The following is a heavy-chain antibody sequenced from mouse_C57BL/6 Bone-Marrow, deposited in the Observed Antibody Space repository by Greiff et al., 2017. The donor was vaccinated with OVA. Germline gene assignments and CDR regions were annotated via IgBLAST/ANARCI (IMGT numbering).Heavy chain of an antibody. CDR2: ISSGGRYT. V-gene: IGHV5-6*01. Sequence: VQLKESGGDLVKPGGSLKLSCAASGFTFSSYGMSWVRQTPDKRLEWVATISSGGRYTYYPDSVKGRFTISRDNAKTTLYLQMSSLKSEDTSMYYCARHPPYYYGSSDWYFDVWGTGTTVTVSS. CDR3: ARHPPYYYGSSDWYFDV. D-gene: IGHD1-1*01. J-gene: IGHJ1*03. CDR1: GFTFSSYG.